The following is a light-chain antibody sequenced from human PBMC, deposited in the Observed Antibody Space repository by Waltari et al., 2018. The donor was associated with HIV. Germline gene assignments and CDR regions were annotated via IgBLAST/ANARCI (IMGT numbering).Light chain of an antibody. J-gene: IGKJ2*01. CDR1: QNIDTW. V-gene: IGKV1-5*03. CDR2: RTS. CDR3: QQYSTHYG. Sequence: DIQMTQSPSNLSASVGDTVVITCRDSQNIDTWLAWYHQKPGRAPKLLVSRTSILESGVSARFSGSGSGTEFTLTIRSLQADDVGTYYCQQYSTHYGFGPGT.